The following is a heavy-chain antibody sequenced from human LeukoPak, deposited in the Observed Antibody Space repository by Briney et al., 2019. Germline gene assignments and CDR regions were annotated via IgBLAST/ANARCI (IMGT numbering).Heavy chain of an antibody. CDR3: ARGSLVVTATYYFDY. V-gene: IGHV3-21*01. Sequence: GGSLRLSCAASGFTFSSYNMNWGRQAPGKGLEWVSSISSTSRSYIYYADSVKGRFTISRDNAKNSLYLQMNSLRAEDTAVYYCARGSLVVTATYYFDYWGQGTLVTVSS. J-gene: IGHJ4*02. CDR1: GFTFSSYN. CDR2: ISSTSRSYI. D-gene: IGHD2-21*02.